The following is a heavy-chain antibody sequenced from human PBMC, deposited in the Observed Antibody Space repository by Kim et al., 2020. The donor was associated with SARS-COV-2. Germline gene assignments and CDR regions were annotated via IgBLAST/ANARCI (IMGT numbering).Heavy chain of an antibody. CDR2: ISYDGSNK. D-gene: IGHD3-10*01. J-gene: IGHJ5*02. CDR3: ARGRASRITMVRGEPNPGGRTNWFDP. CDR1: GFTFSSYA. Sequence: GGSLRLSCAASGFTFSSYAMHWVRQAPGKGLEWVAVISYDGSNKYYADSVKGRFTISRDNSKNTLYLQMNSLRAEDTAVYYCARGRASRITMVRGEPNPGGRTNWFDPWGQGTLVTVSS. V-gene: IGHV3-30-3*01.